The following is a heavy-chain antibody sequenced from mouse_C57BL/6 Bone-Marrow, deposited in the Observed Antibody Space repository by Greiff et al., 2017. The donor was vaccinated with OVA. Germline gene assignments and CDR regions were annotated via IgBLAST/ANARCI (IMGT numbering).Heavy chain of an antibody. Sequence: QVTLKESGPGILQPSQTLSLTCSFSGFSLSTFGMGVGWIRQPPGKGLEWLAHTWWDDDTYYNPALKSRPTISKYTSKNQVFLKIANVDTADTATYYCARRRQLRLRFYYYAMDYWGQGTSVTVSS. CDR3: ARRRQLRLRFYYYAMDY. V-gene: IGHV8-8*01. D-gene: IGHD3-2*02. CDR2: TWWDDDT. CDR1: GFSLSTFGMG. J-gene: IGHJ4*01.